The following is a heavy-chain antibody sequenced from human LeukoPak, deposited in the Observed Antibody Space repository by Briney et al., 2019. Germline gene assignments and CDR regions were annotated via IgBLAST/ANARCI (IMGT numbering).Heavy chain of an antibody. CDR3: ARVLDYDILTGYLDY. J-gene: IGHJ4*02. V-gene: IGHV3-53*01. Sequence: PGGSLRLSCAASGFTFSTYGMSWVRQAPGKGLEWVSVIYSGGSTYYADSVKGRFTISRDNSKNTLYLQMNSLRAEDTAMYYCARVLDYDILTGYLDYWGQGTLVTVSS. D-gene: IGHD3-9*01. CDR1: GFTFSTYG. CDR2: IYSGGST.